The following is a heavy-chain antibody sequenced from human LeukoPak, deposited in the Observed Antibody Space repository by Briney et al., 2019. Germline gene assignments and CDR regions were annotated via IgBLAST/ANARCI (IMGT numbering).Heavy chain of an antibody. V-gene: IGHV3-48*04. CDR1: GFIFSTYS. J-gene: IGHJ4*02. D-gene: IGHD2-15*01. CDR3: ATSFRSWSPFDY. Sequence: GGSLRLSCAAPGFIFSTYSVNWVRQTPGKGLEWISYISSGSTTIYYADSVKGRFTVSRDNAKDSLYLQMSSLRAEDTAVYYCATSFRSWSPFDYWGQGTLVTVSS. CDR2: ISSGSTTI.